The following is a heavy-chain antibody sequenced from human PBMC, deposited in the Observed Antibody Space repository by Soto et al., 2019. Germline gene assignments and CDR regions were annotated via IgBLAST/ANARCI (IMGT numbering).Heavy chain of an antibody. CDR2: IFSSGST. J-gene: IGHJ4*02. V-gene: IGHV4-4*07. D-gene: IGHD5-12*01. Sequence: NPSEALSLTCTVSGGSINTFYCSWVRQPAGKGLEWIGRIFSSGSTSFNPSLESRVAMSVDTSKNHFSLNLSSVTAADMAVYYCAREGSYSAYNFAHGIQLWSFDFWGQGAPAPVSS. CDR1: GGSINTFY. CDR3: AREGSYSAYNFAHGIQLWSFDF.